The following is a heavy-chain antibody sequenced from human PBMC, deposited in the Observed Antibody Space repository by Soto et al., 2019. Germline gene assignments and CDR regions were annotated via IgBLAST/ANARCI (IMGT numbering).Heavy chain of an antibody. V-gene: IGHV4-59*01. Sequence: SETLSLTCTVSGDSISNYYCSWIRQSPGKGLEWIGYIYYSGSTKYNPSLKSRVTISIDKSKNQFSLKLTSVTAADTAVYYCAKANSGYGSFDHWGQGMLVTSP. D-gene: IGHD5-12*01. J-gene: IGHJ4*02. CDR2: IYYSGST. CDR3: AKANSGYGSFDH. CDR1: GDSISNYY.